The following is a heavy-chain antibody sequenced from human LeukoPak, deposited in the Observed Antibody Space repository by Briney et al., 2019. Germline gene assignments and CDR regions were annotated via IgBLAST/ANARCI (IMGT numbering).Heavy chain of an antibody. CDR2: IYHSGST. CDR3: AGFPRQQPIPVDY. J-gene: IGHJ4*02. D-gene: IGHD6-13*01. V-gene: IGHV4-4*02. CDR1: GGSISSSNW. Sequence: PSQTLSLTCAVSGGSISSSNWWSWVRQPPGKGLEWIGEIYHSGSTNYNPSLKSRVTISVDKSKNQFSLKLSSVTAADTAVYYCAGFPRQQPIPVDYWGQGTLVTVSS.